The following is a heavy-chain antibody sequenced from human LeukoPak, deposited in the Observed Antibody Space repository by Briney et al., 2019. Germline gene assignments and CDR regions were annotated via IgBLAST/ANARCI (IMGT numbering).Heavy chain of an antibody. CDR3: ARVRRTYFDY. CDR1: VDSINSYY. J-gene: IGHJ4*02. Sequence: SDTLSLTCSVSVDSINSYYCTWIRQPPGKGLEWIGYFYDSGSTNYNPSLKSRVTISVDTSKNLLSLKLASVTAADTAVYYCARVRRTYFDYWGQGTLVTVSS. CDR2: FYDSGST. V-gene: IGHV4-59*07.